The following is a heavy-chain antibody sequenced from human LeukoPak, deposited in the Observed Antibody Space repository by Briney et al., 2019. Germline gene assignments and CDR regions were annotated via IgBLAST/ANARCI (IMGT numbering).Heavy chain of an antibody. CDR3: ASYDSSGYGVDY. CDR2: INHTGST. V-gene: IGHV4-34*01. CDR1: GESFTTFY. D-gene: IGHD3-22*01. Sequence: PSETLSLTCAVYGESFTTFYWGWIRQTPGKGLEWIGEINHTGSTNYNPSLKSRVTISIDTSKNQFSLKLSSVTAADTAVYYCASYDSSGYGVDYWGQGTLVTVSS. J-gene: IGHJ4*02.